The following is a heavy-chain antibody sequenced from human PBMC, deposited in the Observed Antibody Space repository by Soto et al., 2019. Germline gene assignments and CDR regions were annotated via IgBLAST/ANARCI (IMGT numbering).Heavy chain of an antibody. V-gene: IGHV4-30-2*01. Sequence: KPSETLSLTCAVSGGSIISDGYSWSWIRQPPGKGLQWIGHIYEGGNTYYTPSLESRVAISTDKSKNQFSLRLSSVTAADTAVYYCFRRSPEDAFDIWGQGTMVPSPQ. CDR3: FRRSPEDAFDI. CDR1: GGSIISDGYS. J-gene: IGHJ3*02. CDR2: IYEGGNT.